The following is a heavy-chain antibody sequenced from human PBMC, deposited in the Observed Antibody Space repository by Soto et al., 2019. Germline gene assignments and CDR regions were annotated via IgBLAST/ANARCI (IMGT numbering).Heavy chain of an antibody. J-gene: IGHJ4*02. CDR3: ARRNWNPGILDS. Sequence: EVQLVESGGGFVQPGGSLRLSCAASAFTFSNHWMSWVRQAPGKGLEWVANINHDGSEIYYVYSVKGRFTISRDNAKKSLYLQMNSMRAEDTAVYYCARRNWNPGILDSWGQGTLVTVST. CDR2: INHDGSEI. CDR1: AFTFSNHW. D-gene: IGHD1-20*01. V-gene: IGHV3-7*01.